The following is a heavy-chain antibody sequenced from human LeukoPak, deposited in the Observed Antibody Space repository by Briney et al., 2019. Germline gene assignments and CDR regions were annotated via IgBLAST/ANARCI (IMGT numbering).Heavy chain of an antibody. Sequence: PGGSLRLSCAASGFTFSSYSMNWVRQAPGKGLEWVSYISSSSSTIYYADSVKGRFTISRDNAKNSLYLQMNSLRDEDTAVYYCAREGGRITIFGVVIRPDFDYWGQGTLVTVSS. D-gene: IGHD3-3*01. J-gene: IGHJ4*02. CDR3: AREGGRITIFGVVIRPDFDY. CDR2: ISSSSSTI. V-gene: IGHV3-48*02. CDR1: GFTFSSYS.